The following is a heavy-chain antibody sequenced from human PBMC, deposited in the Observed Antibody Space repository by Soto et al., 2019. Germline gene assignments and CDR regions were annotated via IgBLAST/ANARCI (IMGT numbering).Heavy chain of an antibody. CDR3: AREGSYSAYNFAHGIQLWSFDF. J-gene: IGHJ4*02. CDR2: ILSSGST. CDR1: GGSINTFY. Sequence: SETLSLTCTVSGGSINTFYWSWVRQPAGKGLEWIGRILSSGSTSFNPSLESRVAMSVDTSKNHFSLNLSSVTAADMAVYYCAREGSYSAYNFAHGIQLWSFDFWGQGALVTVSS. D-gene: IGHD5-12*01. V-gene: IGHV4-4*07.